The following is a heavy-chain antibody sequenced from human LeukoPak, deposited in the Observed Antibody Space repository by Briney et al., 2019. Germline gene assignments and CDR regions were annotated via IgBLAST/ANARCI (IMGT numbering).Heavy chain of an antibody. CDR2: IYTSGST. D-gene: IGHD3-10*01. V-gene: IGHV4-4*07. CDR3: ASDLYGSGSPQ. J-gene: IGHJ4*02. CDR1: GGSISSYY. Sequence: SETLSLTCTVSGGSISSYYWSWIRQPAGKGLVWIGRIYTSGSTNYNPSLKSRVTISVDKSKNQFSLKLSSVTAADTAVYYCASDLYGSGSPQWGQGTLVTVSS.